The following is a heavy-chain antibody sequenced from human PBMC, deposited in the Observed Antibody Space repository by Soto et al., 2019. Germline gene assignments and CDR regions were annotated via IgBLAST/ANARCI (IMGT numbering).Heavy chain of an antibody. V-gene: IGHV3-33*01. CDR1: GFSFSNYG. D-gene: IGHD6-19*01. CDR3: ATEPPPSGWYKQALGFYF. CDR2: IWYDGTNK. J-gene: IGHJ4*02. Sequence: PGGSLRLSCAASGFSFSNYGMHWVRQAPGKGLEWVAVIWYDGTNKYYGDSVKGRFTISRDNSKNTLYLEMNSLRAGDTAVYYWATEPPPSGWYKQALGFYFWGQGTLVTVSS.